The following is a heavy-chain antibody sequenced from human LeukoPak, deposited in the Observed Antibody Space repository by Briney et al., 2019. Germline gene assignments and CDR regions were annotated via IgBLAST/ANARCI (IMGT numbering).Heavy chain of an antibody. CDR3: ARVGSGYDFFDY. Sequence: SDTLSLTCTVSGGAISGYYWSWIRQPAGKELEWLGRVYSSGSTKYNPSLESRVTMSVDTSKNQFSLKLNFVTAADTAVYYCARVGSGYDFFDYWGQGTLVTVSS. J-gene: IGHJ4*02. CDR2: VYSSGST. D-gene: IGHD3/OR15-3a*01. CDR1: GGAISGYY. V-gene: IGHV4-4*07.